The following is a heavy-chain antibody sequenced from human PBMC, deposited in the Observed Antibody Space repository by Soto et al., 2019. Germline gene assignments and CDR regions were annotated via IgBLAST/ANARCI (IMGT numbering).Heavy chain of an antibody. Sequence: EVQLLESGGGLVQPGGSLRLSCAASGFTFSSYAMSWVRQAPGKGLEWVSAISGSGGSTYYADSVKGRFTISRDNSKNTLYLQMNSLRAEDTAVYYCAKADGCSGGSCYSGFDYWGQGTLVTVSS. J-gene: IGHJ4*02. V-gene: IGHV3-23*01. CDR3: AKADGCSGGSCYSGFDY. CDR2: ISGSGGST. D-gene: IGHD2-15*01. CDR1: GFTFSSYA.